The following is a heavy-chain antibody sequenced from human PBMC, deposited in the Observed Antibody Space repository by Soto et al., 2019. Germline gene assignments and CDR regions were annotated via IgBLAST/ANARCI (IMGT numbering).Heavy chain of an antibody. CDR2: ISSSSSYI. J-gene: IGHJ6*02. D-gene: IGHD3-22*01. CDR3: ARDLLGNTMIRVYYYYYGMDV. V-gene: IGHV3-21*01. CDR1: GFTFSSYS. Sequence: GGSLRLSCAASGFTFSSYSMNWVRQAPGKGLEWVSSISSSSSYIYYADSVKGRFTISRDNAKNSLYLQMNSLRAEDTAVYYCARDLLGNTMIRVYYYYYGMDVWGQGTTVTVSS.